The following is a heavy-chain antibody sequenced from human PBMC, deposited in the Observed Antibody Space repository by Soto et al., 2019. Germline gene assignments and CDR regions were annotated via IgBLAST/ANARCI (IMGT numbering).Heavy chain of an antibody. J-gene: IGHJ6*02. CDR3: ARGLGIITMVRGPGRYYYGMDV. CDR2: INHSGST. D-gene: IGHD3-10*01. CDR1: GGSFSGYY. V-gene: IGHV4-34*01. Sequence: TSETLSLTCAVYGGSFSGYYWSWIRQPPGKGLEWIGEINHSGSTNYNPSLKSRVTISVDTSKNQFSLKLSSVTAADTAVYYCARGLGIITMVRGPGRYYYGMDVWGQGTTVTVSS.